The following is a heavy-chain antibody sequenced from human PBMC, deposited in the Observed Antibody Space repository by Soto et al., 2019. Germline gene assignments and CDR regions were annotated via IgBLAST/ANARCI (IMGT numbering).Heavy chain of an antibody. Sequence: VQLVESGGGVVQPGRSLRLSCAASGFTFSSYAMHWVRQAPGKGLEWVAVISYDGSNKYYADSVKGRFTISRDNSKNTLYLQMNSLRAEDTAVYYCARRNDFWTPYGMDVWGQGTTVTVSS. D-gene: IGHD3-3*01. V-gene: IGHV3-30-3*01. J-gene: IGHJ6*02. CDR1: GFTFSSYA. CDR3: ARRNDFWTPYGMDV. CDR2: ISYDGSNK.